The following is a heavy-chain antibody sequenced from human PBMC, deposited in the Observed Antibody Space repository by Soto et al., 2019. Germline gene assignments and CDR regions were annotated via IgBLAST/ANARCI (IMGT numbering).Heavy chain of an antibody. CDR3: ARDTVGNRDYGMDV. CDR2: IKQDGSEE. D-gene: IGHD4-17*01. Sequence: LRLSCAASGFTFSSYWMSWVRQAPGKGLEWVANIKQDGSEEYYVDSVKGRFTISRDNAKNSLYLQMNSLRAEDTAVYYCARDTVGNRDYGMDVWGQGTTVTVSS. V-gene: IGHV3-7*03. J-gene: IGHJ6*02. CDR1: GFTFSSYW.